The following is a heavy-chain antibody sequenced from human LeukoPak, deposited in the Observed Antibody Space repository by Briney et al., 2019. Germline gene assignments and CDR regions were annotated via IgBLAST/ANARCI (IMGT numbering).Heavy chain of an antibody. V-gene: IGHV3-30*02. D-gene: IGHD5-18*01. CDR1: GFTFSSYG. Sequence: GGSLRLSCAASGFTFSSYGMHWVRQAPGKGLEWVAFIRDGGGNKYYADSVKGRFTISRDNSKNTLYLQMNSLRTEDTAVYYCAKGGNGYSYGYFDYWGQGTLVSVSS. CDR2: IRDGGGNK. J-gene: IGHJ4*02. CDR3: AKGGNGYSYGYFDY.